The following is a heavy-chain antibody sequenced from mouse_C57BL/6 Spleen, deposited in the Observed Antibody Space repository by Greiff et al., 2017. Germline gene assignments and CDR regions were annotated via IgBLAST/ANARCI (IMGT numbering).Heavy chain of an antibody. CDR3: AREDDGYSDYFDY. V-gene: IGHV1-36*01. J-gene: IGHJ2*01. CDR1: GFKFTDYY. CDR2: VYPYNGGT. Sequence: VQLQQSGPVLVKPGPSVKISCTASGFKFTDYYMHWVKQSHGKSLEWIGLVYPYNGGTSYNQKFKGKATFTVDPSSSTAYLELNSLTSEDSAVYYCAREDDGYSDYFDYWGQGTTRTVSS. D-gene: IGHD2-3*01.